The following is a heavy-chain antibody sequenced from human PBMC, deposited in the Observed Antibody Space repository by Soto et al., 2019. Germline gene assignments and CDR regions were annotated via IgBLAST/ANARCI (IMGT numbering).Heavy chain of an antibody. CDR1: GGSISSYY. J-gene: IGHJ5*02. D-gene: IGHD6-6*01. V-gene: IGHV4-59*01. Sequence: SETLSLTCTVSGGSISSYYWSWIRQPPGKGLEWIGYIYYSGSTNYNPSLKSRVTISVDTSKNQFSLKLSSVTAADTAVYYCARDLAARPGKYNWFDPWGQGTLVTVSS. CDR3: ARDLAARPGKYNWFDP. CDR2: IYYSGST.